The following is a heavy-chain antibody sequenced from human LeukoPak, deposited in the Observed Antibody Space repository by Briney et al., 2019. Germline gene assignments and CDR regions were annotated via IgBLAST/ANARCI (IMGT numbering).Heavy chain of an antibody. J-gene: IGHJ4*02. CDR3: ARVPPRSSGWYFFDY. CDR1: GVSITTYS. Sequence: PSETLSLTCTVSGVSITTYSWSWIRQPPGKGLEWIGHIYYSGSTNYNPSLESRVTISVDTSKNQFSLKLNSVTAADTAVYYCARVPPRSSGWYFFDYWGQGTLVTVSS. D-gene: IGHD6-19*01. V-gene: IGHV4-59*01. CDR2: IYYSGST.